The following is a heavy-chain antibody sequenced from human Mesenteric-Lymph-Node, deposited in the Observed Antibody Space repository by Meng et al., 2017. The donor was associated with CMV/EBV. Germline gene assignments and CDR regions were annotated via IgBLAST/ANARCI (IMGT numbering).Heavy chain of an antibody. CDR2: INDDGRKI. CDR3: VREVGHYDSRPYFDP. D-gene: IGHD3-16*01. Sequence: GESLKISCAASGFTFSMYWMHWVRQAPGKGLEWVSRINDDGRKINYADSVKGRFTISRDNAKNTLYLQTDNLRAEDTAVYYCVREVGHYDSRPYFDPWGQGTLVTVSS. J-gene: IGHJ5*02. CDR1: GFTFSMYW. V-gene: IGHV3-74*01.